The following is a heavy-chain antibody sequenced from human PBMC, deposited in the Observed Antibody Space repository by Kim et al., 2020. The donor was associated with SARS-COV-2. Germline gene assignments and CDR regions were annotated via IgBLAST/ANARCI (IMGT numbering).Heavy chain of an antibody. D-gene: IGHD1-26*01. Sequence: SETLSLTCTVSGGSISSYYWSWIRQPPGKGLEWIGYIYYSGITNYNPSHKSRVTISVDTSKNQFSLKLSSVTAADTAVYYCARDVGRNAFDIWGQGTMVTVSS. V-gene: IGHV4-59*01. CDR1: GGSISSYY. J-gene: IGHJ3*02. CDR2: IYYSGIT. CDR3: ARDVGRNAFDI.